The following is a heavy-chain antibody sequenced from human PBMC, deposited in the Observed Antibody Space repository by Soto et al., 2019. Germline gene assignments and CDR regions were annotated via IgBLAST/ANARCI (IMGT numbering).Heavy chain of an antibody. D-gene: IGHD2-21*01. CDR3: VRGGGGGQFDS. J-gene: IGHJ4*02. CDR1: GFTFSDFY. V-gene: IGHV3-11*06. Sequence: SGVSLRLSCEASGFTFSDFYMSWIRQAPGKGLEWLSYISPKSNYREYAESVKGRHTISRANSKNSLSLQMNSLRVEDTAVYYCVRGGGGGQFDSWGQGTLVTVSS. CDR2: ISPKSNYR.